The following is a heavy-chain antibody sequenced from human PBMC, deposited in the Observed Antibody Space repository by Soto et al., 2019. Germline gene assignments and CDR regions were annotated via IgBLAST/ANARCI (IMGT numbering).Heavy chain of an antibody. D-gene: IGHD6-19*01. J-gene: IGHJ4*02. CDR3: ARGGGSYTTGWYNDY. CDR1: GVSISNSY. CDR2: IWSSGTT. V-gene: IGHV4-4*09. Sequence: QVQLQESGPGLVKPSETMSLTCTVSGVSISNSYCSWVRQPPGKKLGWIGHIWSSGTTDFNPPLGGRVTMCLDTSKNQVSLRLSSVIATDTAIYYWARGGGSYTTGWYNDYWGLGTLVTVSS.